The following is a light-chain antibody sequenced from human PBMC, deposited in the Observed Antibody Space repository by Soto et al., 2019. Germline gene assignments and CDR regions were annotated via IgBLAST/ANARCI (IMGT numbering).Light chain of an antibody. Sequence: QAVVTQPPSVSGAPGQRVVIFCTGSSSNIGAGYEVHWYQQVPGRAPTLLIQGNINRPSGVPDRFFGSKSDTSASLAITGLRAEDGADYYFQSFDSSLGGVIFGGGTQLPVL. J-gene: IGLJ2*01. V-gene: IGLV1-40*01. CDR2: GNI. CDR3: QSFDSSLGGVI. CDR1: SSNIGAGYE.